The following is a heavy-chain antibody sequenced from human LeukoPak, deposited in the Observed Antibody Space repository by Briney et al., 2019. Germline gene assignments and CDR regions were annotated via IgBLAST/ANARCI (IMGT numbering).Heavy chain of an antibody. D-gene: IGHD6-13*01. J-gene: IGHJ4*02. CDR3: ARIEGSSWSHDRYYFDY. CDR2: IYYSGST. V-gene: IGHV4-31*03. CDR1: GGSISSGGYY. Sequence: ASETLSLTCTVSGGSISSGGYYWSWIRQHPGKGLEWIGYIYYSGSTYYNPSLKSRVTISVDTSKNQFSLKLSSVTAADTAVYYCARIEGSSWSHDRYYFDYWGQGTLVTVSS.